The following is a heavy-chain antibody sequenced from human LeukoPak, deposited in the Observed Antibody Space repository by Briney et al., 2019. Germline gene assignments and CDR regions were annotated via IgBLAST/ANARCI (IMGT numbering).Heavy chain of an antibody. CDR2: ISGSGGST. Sequence: GGSLRLSCAASGFTFNNYGMHWVRQAPGKGLEWVSAISGSGGSTYYADSVKGRFTISRDNSKNTLYLQMNSLRAEDTAVYYCAIDLRITMIVVVNDAFDIWGQGTMVTVSS. CDR1: GFTFNNYG. CDR3: AIDLRITMIVVVNDAFDI. J-gene: IGHJ3*02. V-gene: IGHV3-23*01. D-gene: IGHD3-22*01.